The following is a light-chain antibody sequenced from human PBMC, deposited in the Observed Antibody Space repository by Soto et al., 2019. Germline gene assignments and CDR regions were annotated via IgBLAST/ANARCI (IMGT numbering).Light chain of an antibody. CDR2: TAS. J-gene: IGKJ4*01. V-gene: IGKV1-27*01. Sequence: DIQMTQSPSSLSASVGDRVTITCRASQGISNFLAWYQQKAGKVPKLLIHTASKLQSGVPSRFSGSGSGTDFTLTISSLQPEDVATYYCQKYNSALGTFGGGTKVEI. CDR1: QGISNF. CDR3: QKYNSALGT.